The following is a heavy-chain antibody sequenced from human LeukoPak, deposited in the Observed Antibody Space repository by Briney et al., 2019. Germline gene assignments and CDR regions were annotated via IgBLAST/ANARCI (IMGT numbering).Heavy chain of an antibody. V-gene: IGHV4-39*01. CDR3: ARVIVVVVAATGSHNWFDP. D-gene: IGHD2-15*01. Sequence: SETLSLTCTVSGGSISSSSYYWGWIRQPPGKGLEWIGSIYYSGSTYYNPSLKSRVTISVDTSKNQFSLKLSSVTAADTAVYYCARVIVVVVAATGSHNWFDPWGQGTLVTVSS. CDR1: GGSISSSSYY. J-gene: IGHJ5*02. CDR2: IYYSGST.